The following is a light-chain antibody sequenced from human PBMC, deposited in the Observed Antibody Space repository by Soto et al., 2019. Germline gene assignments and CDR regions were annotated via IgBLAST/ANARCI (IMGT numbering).Light chain of an antibody. J-gene: IGLJ3*02. V-gene: IGLV1-44*01. Sequence: QSVLTQPPSASGTPGQRVTISCSGSSSNIGSKTVNWYQQLPGTAPKILIYSNNQRPSGVPDRFSGSKSGTSASLAIIGLQSEDEADYYCAAWDDSLNGWVFGGGTKLTVL. CDR1: SSNIGSKT. CDR2: SNN. CDR3: AAWDDSLNGWV.